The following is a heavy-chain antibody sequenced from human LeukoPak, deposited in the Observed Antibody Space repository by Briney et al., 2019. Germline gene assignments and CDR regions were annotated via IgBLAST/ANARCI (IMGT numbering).Heavy chain of an antibody. CDR1: GCTVSSNY. Sequence: GGSLRLSCAASGCTVSSNYMSWVRQAPGKGLEWVSVIYSGGSTYYADSVKGRFTISRDNSKNTLYLQMNSLRAEDTAVYYCARFMVVAASHAFDIWGQGTMVTVSS. D-gene: IGHD2-15*01. CDR3: ARFMVVAASHAFDI. V-gene: IGHV3-66*02. J-gene: IGHJ3*02. CDR2: IYSGGST.